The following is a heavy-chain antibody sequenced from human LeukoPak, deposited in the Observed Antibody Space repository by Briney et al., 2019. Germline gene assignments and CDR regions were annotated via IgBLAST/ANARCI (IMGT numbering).Heavy chain of an antibody. V-gene: IGHV3-11*04. D-gene: IGHD3-22*01. CDR3: ARDVYYDSSGYSDY. CDR1: GFTFSDYY. J-gene: IGHJ4*02. Sequence: GGSLRLSCAASGFTFSDYYMSWIRQAPGKGLEWVSYISSSGSTIYYADSVKGRFTISRDNSKNTLYLQMNSLRAEDTAVYYCARDVYYDSSGYSDYWGQGTLVTVSS. CDR2: ISSSGSTI.